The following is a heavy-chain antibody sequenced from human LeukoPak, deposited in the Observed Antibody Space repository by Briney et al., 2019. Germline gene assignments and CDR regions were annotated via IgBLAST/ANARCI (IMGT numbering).Heavy chain of an antibody. Sequence: ASVTVSCKASGYTFTSHDISWERQAPGQGLEWMGWITTFNGDTNYAQRLQGRVTMTTDTSMSTAYMELRSLRSDDTAVYYCARFTPTIAAAGLDNWGQGTLVTVSS. CDR3: ARFTPTIAAAGLDN. V-gene: IGHV1-18*01. CDR2: ITTFNGDT. J-gene: IGHJ4*02. CDR1: GYTFTSHD. D-gene: IGHD6-13*01.